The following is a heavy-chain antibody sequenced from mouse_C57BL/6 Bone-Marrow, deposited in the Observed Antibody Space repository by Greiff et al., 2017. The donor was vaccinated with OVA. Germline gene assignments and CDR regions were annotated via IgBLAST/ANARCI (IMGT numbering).Heavy chain of an antibody. V-gene: IGHV1-50*01. Sequence: QVQLKQPGAELVKPGASVKLSCKASGYTFTSYWMPWVNQRPGQGLEWIGEIEPSDSYNNYNQKLNGKATLTVDTSSSTAYMQLSSLTSEDSAVYYCGSYYGSSLWYFDVWGTGTTVTVSS. D-gene: IGHD1-1*01. CDR2: IEPSDSYN. CDR1: GYTFTSYW. CDR3: GSYYGSSLWYFDV. J-gene: IGHJ1*03.